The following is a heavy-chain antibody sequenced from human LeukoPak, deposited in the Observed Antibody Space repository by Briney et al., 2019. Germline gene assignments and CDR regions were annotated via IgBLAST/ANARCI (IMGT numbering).Heavy chain of an antibody. Sequence: SETLSLTCTVSGGSITNYYWSWIRQPPGKGLEWIGYIHYSGSTKYKSSLKSRVTISVDTSKNQFSLKLSSVTAADTAIYYCARDFSSSSTVYYYYYMDVWGKGTTVTVSS. V-gene: IGHV4-59*01. J-gene: IGHJ6*03. CDR1: GGSITNYY. D-gene: IGHD6-6*01. CDR3: ARDFSSSSTVYYYYYMDV. CDR2: IHYSGST.